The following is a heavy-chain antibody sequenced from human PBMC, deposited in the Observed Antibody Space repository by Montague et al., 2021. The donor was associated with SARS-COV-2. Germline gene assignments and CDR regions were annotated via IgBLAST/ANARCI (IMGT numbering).Heavy chain of an antibody. CDR3: ARGQEGVNMVLVVLGFYYYMDV. D-gene: IGHD3-22*01. CDR2: IDQSGST. V-gene: IGHV4-34*01. CDR1: GSSFSGSY. J-gene: IGHJ6*03. Sequence: SQTLSLTCAVSGSSFSGSYLRWVRQSTGAGLEWIGEIDQSGSTNSNPSLKSRVTILVDTSKNQFSLKLTSVTAADTAVYYCARGQEGVNMVLVVLGFYYYMDVWGKGTTVTVSS.